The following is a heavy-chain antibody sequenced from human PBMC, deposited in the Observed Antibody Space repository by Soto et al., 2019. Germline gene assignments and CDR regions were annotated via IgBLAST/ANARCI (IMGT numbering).Heavy chain of an antibody. D-gene: IGHD3-3*01. CDR3: ASYHYYDFWIGSRHYMDV. J-gene: IGHJ6*03. V-gene: IGHV4-34*02. CDR2: INHSGST. CDR1: GGSLSGYF. Sequence: QVHLEQWGAGLLKPSETLSLTCAVYGGSLSGYFWSWVRQPPGKGLEWIGEINHSGSTNYNPSLKSRVTISVDTSKHQFSLRLSSVTAADSAIYYCASYHYYDFWIGSRHYMDVWGKGTTVPVSS.